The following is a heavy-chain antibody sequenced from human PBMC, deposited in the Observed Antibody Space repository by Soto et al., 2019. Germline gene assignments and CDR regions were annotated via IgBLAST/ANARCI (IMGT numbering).Heavy chain of an antibody. CDR1: GFTFSSYA. J-gene: IGHJ6*03. D-gene: IGHD3-3*01. Sequence: PGGSLRLSCAASGFTFSSYAMSWVRQAPGKGLEWVSGISGSGGSTYYADSVKGRFTISRDNSKNTLYLQMNSLRAEDTAVYYCAKREGGYDFWSGYYFRDYMDVWGKGTTVTVSS. CDR3: AKREGGYDFWSGYYFRDYMDV. CDR2: ISGSGGST. V-gene: IGHV3-23*01.